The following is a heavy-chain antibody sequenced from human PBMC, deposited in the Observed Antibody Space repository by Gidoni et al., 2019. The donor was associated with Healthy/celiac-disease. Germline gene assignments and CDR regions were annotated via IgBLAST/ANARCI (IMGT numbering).Heavy chain of an antibody. CDR2: INTNTGNP. D-gene: IGHD2-15*01. V-gene: IGHV7-4-1*02. Sequence: QVQLVQSGSELKKPGASVKVSCKASGYTFTSYAMNWVRQAPGQGLEWMGWINTNTGNPTYAQGFTGRFVFSLDTSVSTAYLQISSLKAEDTAVYYCARDVPGYCSGGSCLSDGWFDPWGQGTLVTVSS. CDR1: GYTFTSYA. CDR3: ARDVPGYCSGGSCLSDGWFDP. J-gene: IGHJ5*02.